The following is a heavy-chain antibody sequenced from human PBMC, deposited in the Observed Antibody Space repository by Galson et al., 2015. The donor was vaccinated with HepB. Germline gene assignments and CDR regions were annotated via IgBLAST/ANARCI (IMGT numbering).Heavy chain of an antibody. CDR2: VSGSGGST. Sequence: SLRLSCAASGFTFSSYAMSWVRQAPGKGLEWVSTVSGSGGSTYYADSVKGRFSISRDNSRNTLFLQMNSLRVDDTALYFCAKSRAVGATKLKNFDYWGQGTLVTVSS. J-gene: IGHJ4*02. CDR1: GFTFSSYA. CDR3: AKSRAVGATKLKNFDY. D-gene: IGHD1-26*01. V-gene: IGHV3-23*01.